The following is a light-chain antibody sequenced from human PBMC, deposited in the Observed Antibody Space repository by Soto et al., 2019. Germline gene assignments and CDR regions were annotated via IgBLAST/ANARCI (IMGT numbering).Light chain of an antibody. CDR2: AAS. CDR1: QGIRND. Sequence: AIQMTQSPSSLSASVGDRVTITCRASQGIRNDLGWYQQKPGKAPNLLIYAASSLQSGVPSRFSCSGSGTYFTRTISSLQPEDFASYYCLQDYNYPRTFGQGTKVDIK. CDR3: LQDYNYPRT. V-gene: IGKV1-6*01. J-gene: IGKJ1*01.